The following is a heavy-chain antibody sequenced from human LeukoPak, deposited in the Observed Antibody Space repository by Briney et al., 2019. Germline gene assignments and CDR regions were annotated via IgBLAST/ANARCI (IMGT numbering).Heavy chain of an antibody. CDR2: ISGSGGST. Sequence: GPLRLSCAASGFTFSSYAMSWVRQAPGKGLEWVSAISGSGGSTYYADSVKGRFTISRDNSKNTLYLQMNRLRAEDTAVYYCARDLGGYYDTSDNWFDPWGQGTLVTVSS. CDR1: GFTFSSYA. D-gene: IGHD3-22*01. CDR3: ARDLGGYYDTSDNWFDP. V-gene: IGHV3-23*01. J-gene: IGHJ5*02.